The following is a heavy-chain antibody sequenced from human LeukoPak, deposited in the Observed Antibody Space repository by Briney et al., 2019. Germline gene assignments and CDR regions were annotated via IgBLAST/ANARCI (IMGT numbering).Heavy chain of an antibody. CDR3: ARDYYGSGSYYNPHSDY. J-gene: IGHJ4*02. CDR2: IYHSGST. D-gene: IGHD3-10*01. Sequence: SETLSLTCTVSGYSISSGYYWGWIRQPPGKGLEWVGSIYHSGSTYYNPSLKSRVTISVDTSKNQFSLKLSSVTAADTAVYYCARDYYGSGSYYNPHSDYWGQGTLVTVSS. CDR1: GYSISSGYY. V-gene: IGHV4-38-2*02.